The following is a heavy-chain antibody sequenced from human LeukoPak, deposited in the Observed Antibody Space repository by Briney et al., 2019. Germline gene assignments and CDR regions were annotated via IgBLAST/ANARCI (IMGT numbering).Heavy chain of an antibody. V-gene: IGHV1-69*05. CDR3: ARDNYAGANWFDP. CDR1: GGTFSSYA. CDR2: IIPIFGTA. Sequence: SVKVSCKASGGTFSSYAISWVRQAPGQGLEWMGGIIPIFGTANYAQKFQGRVTITTDESTSTAYMELSTLRSEDTAVYYCARDNYAGANWFDPWGQGTLVTVSS. D-gene: IGHD1-7*01. J-gene: IGHJ5*02.